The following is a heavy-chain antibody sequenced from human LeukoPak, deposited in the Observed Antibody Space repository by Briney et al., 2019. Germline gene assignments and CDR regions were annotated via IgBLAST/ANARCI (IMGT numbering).Heavy chain of an antibody. CDR2: ISSSGSTI. CDR3: ARARDIVVVPAAITFDP. D-gene: IGHD2-2*01. CDR1: GFTFSDYY. J-gene: IGHJ5*02. Sequence: GGSLRPSCAASGFTFSDYYMSWIRQAPGKGLEWVSYISSSGSTIYYADSVKGRFTISRDNAKNSLYLQMNSLRAEDTAVYYCARARDIVVVPAAITFDPWGQGTLVTVSS. V-gene: IGHV3-11*01.